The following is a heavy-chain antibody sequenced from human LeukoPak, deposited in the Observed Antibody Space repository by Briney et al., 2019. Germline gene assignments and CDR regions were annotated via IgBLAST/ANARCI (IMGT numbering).Heavy chain of an antibody. CDR1: GDSVSSSSYY. V-gene: IGHV4-39*01. Sequence: LSLTCTVSGDSVSSSSYYWGWIRQPPGKGLEWIGLKSYSGTSSYNPSLASRVTISVDTSKNQFSLILTFVTAADTAVSYFLRSHGVYWGQGTLVIVSS. D-gene: IGHD4-17*01. CDR2: KSYSGTS. J-gene: IGHJ4*02. CDR3: LRSHGVY.